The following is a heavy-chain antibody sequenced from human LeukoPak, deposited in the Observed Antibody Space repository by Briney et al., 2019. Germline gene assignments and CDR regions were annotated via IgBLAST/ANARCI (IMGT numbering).Heavy chain of an antibody. CDR3: AKITDFWSGYPFDY. CDR1: GFSFDSFA. V-gene: IGHV3-23*01. D-gene: IGHD3-3*01. CDR2: ISGSGGST. Sequence: PGGSLRLSCAASGFSFDSFAMTWVRQAPGKGLEWVSGISGSGGSTFYADSVKSRFTISRDNFKNTLHLQMSSLRAEDTAVYYCAKITDFWSGYPFDYWGQGTLVTVSS. J-gene: IGHJ4*02.